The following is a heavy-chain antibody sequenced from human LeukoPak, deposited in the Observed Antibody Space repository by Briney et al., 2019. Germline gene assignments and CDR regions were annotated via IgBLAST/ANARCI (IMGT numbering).Heavy chain of an antibody. CDR3: ARDPRYCSGGSCYFYGMDV. J-gene: IGHJ6*02. D-gene: IGHD2-15*01. V-gene: IGHV1-2*06. CDR1: GYTFTSYA. CDR2: INPNSGGT. Sequence: ASVTVSCKASGYTFTSYAMNWVRQAPGQGLEWMGRINPNSGGTNYAQKFQGRVTMTRDTSISTAYMELSRLRSDDTAVYYCARDPRYCSGGSCYFYGMDVWGQGTTVTVSS.